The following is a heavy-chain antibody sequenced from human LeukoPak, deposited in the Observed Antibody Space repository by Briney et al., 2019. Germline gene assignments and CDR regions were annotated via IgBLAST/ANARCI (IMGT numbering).Heavy chain of an antibody. D-gene: IGHD3-9*01. CDR1: GFTFSSYG. Sequence: GGSLRLSCAASGFTFSSYGMNWVRQAPGKGLEWVSSISSSSSYIYYADSVKGRFTISRDNAKNSLYLQMNSLRAEDTAVYYCARDSAHYDILTGYYPDAFDIWGQGTLVTVSS. V-gene: IGHV3-21*01. CDR2: ISSSSSYI. CDR3: ARDSAHYDILTGYYPDAFDI. J-gene: IGHJ3*02.